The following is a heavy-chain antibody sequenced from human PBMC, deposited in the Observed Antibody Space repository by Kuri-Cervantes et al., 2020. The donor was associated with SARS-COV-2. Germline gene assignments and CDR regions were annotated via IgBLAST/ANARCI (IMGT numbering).Heavy chain of an antibody. Sequence: ESLKISCAVYGGSFSGYYWGWIRQPPGKGLEWIGEINHSGSTNYNPSLKSRVTISVDTSKNQFSLKLSSVTAADTAVYYCARGGFWYGAGYFDYWGQGTLVTVSS. V-gene: IGHV4-34*01. CDR2: INHSGST. D-gene: IGHD4-17*01. J-gene: IGHJ4*02. CDR3: ARGGFWYGAGYFDY. CDR1: GGSFSGYY.